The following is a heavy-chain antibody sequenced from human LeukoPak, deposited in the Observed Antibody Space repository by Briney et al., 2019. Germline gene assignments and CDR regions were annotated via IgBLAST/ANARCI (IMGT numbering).Heavy chain of an antibody. V-gene: IGHV1-2*04. J-gene: IGHJ4*02. CDR3: ARANALHCSSTSCLFDY. Sequence: ASLKASCKASGYTFTPYYMHWVRQAPGQGLEWMAWINPNSGGTYSAQKFQGWVTMTRDTSISTAYMELSRLTSDDTAVYYCARANALHCSSTSCLFDYWGQGTLVTVSS. D-gene: IGHD2-2*01. CDR2: INPNSGGT. CDR1: GYTFTPYY.